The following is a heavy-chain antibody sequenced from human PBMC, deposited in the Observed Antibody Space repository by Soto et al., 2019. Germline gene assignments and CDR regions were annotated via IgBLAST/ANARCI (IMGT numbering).Heavy chain of an antibody. CDR1: GYSFTSYW. CDR2: IDPSDSYT. CDR3: ARRMTTVTEDYYYYYGMDV. Sequence: GESLKISCKGSGYSFTSYWISWVRQMPGKGLEWMGRIDPSDSYTNYSPSFQGHVTISADKSISTAYLQWSSLKASDTAMYYCARRMTTVTEDYYYYYGMDVWGQGTTVTVSS. V-gene: IGHV5-10-1*01. J-gene: IGHJ6*02. D-gene: IGHD4-17*01.